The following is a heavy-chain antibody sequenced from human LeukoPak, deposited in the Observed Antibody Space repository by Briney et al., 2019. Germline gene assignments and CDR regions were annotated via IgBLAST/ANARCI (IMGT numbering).Heavy chain of an antibody. V-gene: IGHV3-74*01. CDR2: INSDGDST. CDR1: GFTFSTYF. J-gene: IGHJ4*02. D-gene: IGHD2-15*01. Sequence: QPGGSLRLSCAASGFTFSTYFMHWVRQAPGEGLVWVSRINSDGDSTRYADSVKGRFTISRDNAKNTLYLEMNSLRAEDTAVYYCAREDRYCSDDSCHSLDYWGQGTLVSVSS. CDR3: AREDRYCSDDSCHSLDY.